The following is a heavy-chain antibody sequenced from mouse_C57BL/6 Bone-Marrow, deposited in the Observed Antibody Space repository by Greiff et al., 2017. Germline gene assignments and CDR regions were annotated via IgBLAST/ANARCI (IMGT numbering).Heavy chain of an antibody. D-gene: IGHD1-1*01. V-gene: IGHV7-1*01. J-gene: IGHJ2*01. CDR2: SRNKANDYTT. CDR3: ARARYYGSLFDY. CDR1: GFTFSDFY. Sequence: EVKVVESGGGLVQSGRSLRLSCATSGFTFSDFYMEWVRQAPGKGLEWIAASRNKANDYTTEYSASVKGRFIVSRDTSQSILYLQMNALRAEDTAIYYCARARYYGSLFDYWGQGTTLTVSS.